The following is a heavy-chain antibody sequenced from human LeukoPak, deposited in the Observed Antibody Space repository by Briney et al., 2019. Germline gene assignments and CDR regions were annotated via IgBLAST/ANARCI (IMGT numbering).Heavy chain of an antibody. J-gene: IGHJ4*02. Sequence: GGSLRLSCAASGFTFSSYAMSWVRQAPGKGLEWVGRIKSKTDGGTTDYAAPVKGRFTISRDDSKNTLYLQMNSLKTEDTAVYYCTTGEGFNYYDSSGYWRDWGQGTLVTVPS. CDR3: TTGEGFNYYDSSGYWRD. CDR2: IKSKTDGGTT. V-gene: IGHV3-15*01. CDR1: GFTFSSYA. D-gene: IGHD3-22*01.